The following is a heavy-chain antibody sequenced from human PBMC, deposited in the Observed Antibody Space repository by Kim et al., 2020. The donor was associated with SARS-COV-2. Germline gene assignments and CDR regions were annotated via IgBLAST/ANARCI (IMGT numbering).Heavy chain of an antibody. CDR1: GLTFSSYG. CDR3: AKRLLGSGSFDWYFDV. CDR2: TNIGGVSK. Sequence: GGSLRLSCAASGLTFSSYGMSWVRQAPGKGLEWVSGTNIGGVSKYYADSVRGRFTISIDTSKNTVFLQMNSLRAEDTAVYYCAKRLLGSGSFDWYFDVWG. V-gene: IGHV3-23*01. J-gene: IGHJ2*01. D-gene: IGHD3-10*01.